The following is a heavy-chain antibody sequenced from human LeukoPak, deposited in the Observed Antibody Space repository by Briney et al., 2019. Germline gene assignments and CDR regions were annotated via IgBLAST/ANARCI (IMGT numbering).Heavy chain of an antibody. D-gene: IGHD1-26*01. CDR2: ISSSSSYI. Sequence: PGGSLRLSCAASGFTFSSYSMNWVRQAPGKGLEWVSSISSSSSYIYYADSVKGRFTISRDNAKNSLYLQMNSLRAEDTAVYYCAKGLGSGTYSPPGDYWGQGTLVTVSS. V-gene: IGHV3-21*01. CDR1: GFTFSSYS. J-gene: IGHJ4*02. CDR3: AKGLGSGTYSPPGDY.